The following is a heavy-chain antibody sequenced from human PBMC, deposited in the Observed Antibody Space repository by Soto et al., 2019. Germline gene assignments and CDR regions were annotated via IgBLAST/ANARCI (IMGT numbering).Heavy chain of an antibody. D-gene: IGHD2-2*01. CDR1: GFTFSSYA. J-gene: IGHJ4*02. CDR2: ISGSGGST. CDR3: AKSPFVEYQLLLDY. V-gene: IGHV3-23*01. Sequence: GGSLRLSCAASGFTFSSYAMSWVRQAPGKGLEWVSAISGSGGSTYYADSVKGRFTISRDNSKNTLYLQMNSLRAEDTAVYYCAKSPFVEYQLLLDYWGQGTLVTVSS.